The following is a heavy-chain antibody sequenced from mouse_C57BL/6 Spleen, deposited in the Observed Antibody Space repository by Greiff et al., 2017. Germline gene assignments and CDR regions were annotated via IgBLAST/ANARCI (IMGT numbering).Heavy chain of an antibody. D-gene: IGHD2-2*01. CDR2: IYPGSGST. CDR3: ARGYGYDGPCAMDY. Sequence: VQLQQPGAELVKPGASVKMSCKASGYTFTSYWITWVKQRPGQGLEWIGDIYPGSGSTNYNEKFKSKATLTVDTSSSTAYMQLSSLTSEDSAVYYCARGYGYDGPCAMDYWGQGTSFTVSA. CDR1: GYTFTSYW. J-gene: IGHJ4*01. V-gene: IGHV1-55*01.